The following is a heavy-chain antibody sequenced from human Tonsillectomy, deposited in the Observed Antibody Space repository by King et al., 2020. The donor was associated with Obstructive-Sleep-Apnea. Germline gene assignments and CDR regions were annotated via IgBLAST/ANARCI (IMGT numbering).Heavy chain of an antibody. D-gene: IGHD3-9*01. J-gene: IGHJ4*02. V-gene: IGHV3-23*04. CDR3: ANWRPEGRYFDWSRFYF. CDR1: GFTFSSYA. Sequence: VQLVESGGGLVQPGGSLRLSCSASGFTFSSYAMSWVRQAPGKGLEWVSAISGSGDSTYYADSVKGRFTLSRDNSKNTLYLHMNSLRADATAVYYCANWRPEGRYFDWSRFYFWGQGTLVTVSS. CDR2: ISGSGDST.